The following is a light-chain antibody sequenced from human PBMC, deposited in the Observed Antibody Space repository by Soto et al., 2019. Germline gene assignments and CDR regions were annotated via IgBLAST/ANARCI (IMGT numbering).Light chain of an antibody. J-gene: IGKJ1*01. Sequence: DIVLTQSPATVSLSPGEGATLSCGARQNVSTFVAWYRQKPGQAPRLLMFDASRRATGIPARLNGSGSGTDFTLTISSLEPEDFAVYYCQPRSDWPWTFGQGTKVDIK. CDR1: QNVSTF. V-gene: IGKV3-11*01. CDR2: DAS. CDR3: QPRSDWPWT.